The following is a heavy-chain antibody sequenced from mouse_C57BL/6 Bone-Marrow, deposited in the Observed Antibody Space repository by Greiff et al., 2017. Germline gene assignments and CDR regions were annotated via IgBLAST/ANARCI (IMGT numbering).Heavy chain of an antibody. J-gene: IGHJ3*01. CDR3: ARGAAQATLAY. CDR1: GYTFTDYY. V-gene: IGHV1-26*01. D-gene: IGHD3-2*02. Sequence: VQLQQSGPELVKPGASVKISCKASGYTFTDYYMNWVKQSHGKSLAWIGDSNPNTGGTSYNQKFKGKGTFTVDKSSSTAYMELRSLTSEDSAVYYCARGAAQATLAYWGQGTLVTVSA. CDR2: SNPNTGGT.